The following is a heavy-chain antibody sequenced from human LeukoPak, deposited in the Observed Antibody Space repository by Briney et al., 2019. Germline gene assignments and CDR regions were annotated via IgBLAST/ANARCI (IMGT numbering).Heavy chain of an antibody. CDR1: GGSISSGAYS. CDR2: IYYSGST. CDR3: ARVRSSGWGKNFDY. Sequence: PSETLSLTCAVSGGSISSGAYSWSWIRQPPGKGLEWIGYIYYSGSTNYNPSLKSRVTISVDTSKNQFSLKLSSVTAAGTAVYYCARVRSSGWGKNFDYWGQGTLVTVSS. J-gene: IGHJ4*02. D-gene: IGHD6-19*01. V-gene: IGHV4-61*08.